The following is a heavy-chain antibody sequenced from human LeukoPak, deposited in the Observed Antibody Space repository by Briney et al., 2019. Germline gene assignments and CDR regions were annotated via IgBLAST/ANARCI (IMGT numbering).Heavy chain of an antibody. J-gene: IGHJ4*02. Sequence: CIGLSGSPLHYADSVRGRFTISRDNAKNSLYLDMNSLRAEDTAVYYCARKDFSSGSFSYWGQGTLVTVSS. CDR2: IGLSGSPL. CDR3: ARKDFSSGSFSY. D-gene: IGHD3-22*01. V-gene: IGHV3-11*04.